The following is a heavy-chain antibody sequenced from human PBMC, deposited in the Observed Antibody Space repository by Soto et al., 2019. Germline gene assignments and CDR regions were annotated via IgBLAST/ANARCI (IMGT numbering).Heavy chain of an antibody. Sequence: SVKVSCKASGGTFSSYASSCVRQAPAQGLVWMGGIIPIFGTANYVQKLQGRVTITADESTSTAYMELSSLRSEDTAVYYCARSSIAALYNYYYYYGMDVWGQGTTVTVSS. CDR3: ARSSIAALYNYYYYYGMDV. D-gene: IGHD6-6*01. V-gene: IGHV1-69*13. CDR1: GGTFSSYA. J-gene: IGHJ6*02. CDR2: IIPIFGTA.